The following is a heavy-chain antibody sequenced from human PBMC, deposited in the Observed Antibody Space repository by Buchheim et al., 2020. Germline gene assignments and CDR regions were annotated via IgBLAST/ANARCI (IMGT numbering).Heavy chain of an antibody. CDR3: ARHVPYFDILTGRSGGGTDV. V-gene: IGHV5-51*01. J-gene: IGHJ6*02. D-gene: IGHD3-9*01. Sequence: EVQLVQSGAEVKKPGESLKISCKGSGYDFTSLWIGWVRQMPGKGLDWMGIIYPGNSKTIYSPSFQGQATISADKSINTAYLQWSSLKASDTAMYYCARHVPYFDILTGRSGGGTDVWGQGTT. CDR1: GYDFTSLW. CDR2: IYPGNSKT.